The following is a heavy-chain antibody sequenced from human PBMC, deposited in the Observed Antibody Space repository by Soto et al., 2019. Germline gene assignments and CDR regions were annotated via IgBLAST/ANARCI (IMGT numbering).Heavy chain of an antibody. CDR2: INHSGST. V-gene: IGHV4-34*01. CDR3: ASLACRGAVAGTLRYY. CDR1: GGSFSGYY. Sequence: QVQLQQWGAGLLKPSETLSLTCAVYGGSFSGYYWSWIRQPPGKGLEWIGEINHSGSTNYNPSLKRRVTRSVDTSKNQFSLRLSSVTGAYMAVYYGASLACRGAVAGTLRYYWGQGSLVTFSS. D-gene: IGHD6-19*01. J-gene: IGHJ4*02.